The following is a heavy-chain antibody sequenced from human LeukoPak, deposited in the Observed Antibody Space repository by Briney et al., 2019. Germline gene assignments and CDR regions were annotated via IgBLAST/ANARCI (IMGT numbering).Heavy chain of an antibody. D-gene: IGHD2-21*02. CDR1: AHTFTDYY. J-gene: IGHJ1*01. CDR2: INTNSSGT. CDR3: ARGPEDLAVVVTATEYFLH. V-gene: IGHV1-2*02. Sequence: ASVKVSLKTSAHTFTDYYLYWVRQPPGQGPERMGLINTNSSGTNYAQRFQGRVTMTRDTSINTAYMELRNLRSDDTAVYYCARGPEDLAVVVTATEYFLHWGQGTLVTVSS.